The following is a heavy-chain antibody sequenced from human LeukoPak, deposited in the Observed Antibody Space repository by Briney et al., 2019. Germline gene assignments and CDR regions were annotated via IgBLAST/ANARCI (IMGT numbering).Heavy chain of an antibody. CDR3: ARDRYAGYYYDSSGYVFDY. V-gene: IGHV1-18*01. CDR2: ISAYNGNT. CDR1: GYTFTSYG. D-gene: IGHD3-22*01. Sequence: ASVKVSCKASGYTFTSYGISWVRQAPGQGLEWMGWISAYNGNTNYAQKLQGRVTMTTDTSTSTAYMELRSLRSDDTAVYYCARDRYAGYYYDSSGYVFDYWGQGTLVTVSS. J-gene: IGHJ4*02.